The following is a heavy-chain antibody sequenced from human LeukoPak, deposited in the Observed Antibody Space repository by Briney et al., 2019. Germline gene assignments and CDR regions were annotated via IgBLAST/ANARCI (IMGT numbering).Heavy chain of an antibody. Sequence: ASVKVSCKASGYTFTSYAMHWVRQAPGQRLEWTGWINAGNGNTKYSQKFQGRVTITRDTSASTAYMELSSLRSEDTAVYYCATGDNIAVALDYWGQGTLVTVSS. CDR2: INAGNGNT. CDR1: GYTFTSYA. V-gene: IGHV1-3*01. D-gene: IGHD6-13*01. J-gene: IGHJ4*02. CDR3: ATGDNIAVALDY.